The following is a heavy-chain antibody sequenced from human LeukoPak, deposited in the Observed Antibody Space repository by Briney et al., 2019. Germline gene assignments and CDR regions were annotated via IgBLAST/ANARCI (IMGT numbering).Heavy chain of an antibody. J-gene: IGHJ1*01. D-gene: IGHD4-17*01. CDR1: GGSFSGYY. CDR3: ARGEDGDYYFQP. Sequence: PSETLSLTCAVYGGSFSGYYWSWIRQPPGKGLEWIGEINHSGSSNYNPSLKSRVTISVDTSKNQFSLKLSSVTAADTAVYYCARGEDGDYYFQPWGQGTLVTVSS. V-gene: IGHV4-34*01. CDR2: INHSGSS.